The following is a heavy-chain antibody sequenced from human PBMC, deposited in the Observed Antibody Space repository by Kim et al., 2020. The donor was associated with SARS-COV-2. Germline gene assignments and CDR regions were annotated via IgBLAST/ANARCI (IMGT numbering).Heavy chain of an antibody. CDR3: ARTLVLSGYYGMDV. V-gene: IGHV3-33*01. D-gene: IGHD3-10*01. J-gene: IGHJ6*02. Sequence: ADAVKGQCTLSRDNSKNTLYLQMNSLRAEDTAVYYCARTLVLSGYYGMDVWGQGTTVTVSS.